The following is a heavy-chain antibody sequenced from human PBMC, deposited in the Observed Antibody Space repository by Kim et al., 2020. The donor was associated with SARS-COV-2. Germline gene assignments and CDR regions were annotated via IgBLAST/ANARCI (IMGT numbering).Heavy chain of an antibody. V-gene: IGHV1-2*02. CDR1: GYTFTGYY. D-gene: IGHD1-7*01. J-gene: IGHJ4*02. CDR3: VPSANYYYFDY. Sequence: ASVKVSCKTSGYTFTGYYMHWVRQAPGQGFEWMGWINPNSGGTNYAQKFQGRVTMTRDTSISTAYMELTRLRSDDTAVYYCVPSANYYYFDYWGQGTLVTVPS. CDR2: INPNSGGT.